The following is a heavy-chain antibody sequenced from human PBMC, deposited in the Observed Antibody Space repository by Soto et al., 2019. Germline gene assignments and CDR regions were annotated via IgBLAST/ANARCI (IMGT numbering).Heavy chain of an antibody. D-gene: IGHD3-10*01. CDR3: ATNYGSGSTHFDS. V-gene: IGHV1-69*02. CDR2: VIPMVDMS. CDR1: RGTLSYNT. J-gene: IGHJ4*02. Sequence: QVQLVQSGAEVKKPGSSVKVSCTASRGTLSYNTISWVRQAPGQGLEWMGRVIPMVDMSSYAQKFQGRVTITADKSTSTIYMFLNNLRSEDTAVYYCATNYGSGSTHFDSWGQGTLVTVSS.